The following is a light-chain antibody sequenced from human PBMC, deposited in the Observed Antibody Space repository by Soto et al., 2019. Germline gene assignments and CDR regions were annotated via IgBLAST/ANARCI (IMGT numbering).Light chain of an antibody. V-gene: IGLV2-14*01. CDR3: SSYTSSSTLLYV. Sequence: QSALTQPASVSGSPGXSITISCTGTSSDVGGYNYVSWYQQHPGKAPKLMIYDVSNRPSGVSNRFSGSKSGNTASLTISGLQAEDEADYYCSSYTSSSTLLYVFGTGTKVTVL. J-gene: IGLJ1*01. CDR1: SSDVGGYNY. CDR2: DVS.